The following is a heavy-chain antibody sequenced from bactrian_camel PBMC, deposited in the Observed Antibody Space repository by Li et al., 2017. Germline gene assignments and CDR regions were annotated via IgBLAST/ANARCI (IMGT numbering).Heavy chain of an antibody. J-gene: IGHJ6*01. CDR2: IESGGGDQ. Sequence: SGGGLVQPGGSLRLSCEASGFTFSSYYMSWVRQAPGKGLERVSTIESGGGDQYYVDSVKGRFTISRDNAKNTVYLQMNSLKSEDTAMYYCATDPTLILVAAGSVFGHWGQGTQVTVS. CDR3: ATDPTLILVAAGSVFGH. D-gene: IGHD2*01. CDR1: GFTFSSYY. V-gene: IGHV3S28*01.